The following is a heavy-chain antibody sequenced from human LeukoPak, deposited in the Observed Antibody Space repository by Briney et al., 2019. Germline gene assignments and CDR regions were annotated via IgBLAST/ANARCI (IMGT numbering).Heavy chain of an antibody. J-gene: IGHJ6*03. CDR1: GGSISGYF. CDR3: ARHNPPPTGFCSGTSCFMSGSQYFYMDV. V-gene: IGHV4-4*09. D-gene: IGHD2-2*01. Sequence: SEPLSLTCTVSGGSISGYFWSWIRQPPGKGPEWIGYIYSTGTTNYSPSLSSRVTISVDTSKNQLSLNLRFVTATDSAVYYCARHNPPPTGFCSGTSCFMSGSQYFYMDVWGKGTSVTVS. CDR2: IYSTGTT.